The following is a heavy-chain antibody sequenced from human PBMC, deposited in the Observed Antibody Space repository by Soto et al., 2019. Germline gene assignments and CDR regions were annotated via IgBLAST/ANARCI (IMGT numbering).Heavy chain of an antibody. CDR3: ASDYAKYCSGGSCYSFFY. V-gene: IGHV1-69*13. J-gene: IGHJ4*02. Sequence: GASVKVSCKASGGTFSSYAISWVLQAPGQGLEWMGGIIPIFGTANYAQKFQGRVTITADESTSTAYMELSSLRSEDTAVYYCASDYAKYCSGGSCYSFFYWGQGTLVTVSS. D-gene: IGHD2-15*01. CDR1: GGTFSSYA. CDR2: IIPIFGTA.